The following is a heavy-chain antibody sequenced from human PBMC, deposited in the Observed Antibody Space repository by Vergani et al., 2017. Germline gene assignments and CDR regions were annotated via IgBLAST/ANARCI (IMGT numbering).Heavy chain of an antibody. CDR2: ISGSGVSA. J-gene: IGHJ4*02. CDR3: AKQYFVSGNDLFDY. V-gene: IGHV3-23*01. Sequence: EVQLLESGGGLVQPGGSLRLSCAASGFTFSSYAMSWVRQAPGKGLEWVSAISGSGVSAYYTDSVKGRFTISRDNSRNMLFLQMNNLRTEDTAIYYCAKQYFVSGNDLFDYWGQGTLVTVSS. CDR1: GFTFSSYA. D-gene: IGHD3-10*01.